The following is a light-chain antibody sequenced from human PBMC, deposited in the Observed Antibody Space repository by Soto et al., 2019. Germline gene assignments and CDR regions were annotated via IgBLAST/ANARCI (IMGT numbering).Light chain of an antibody. CDR3: QQYVSSPQT. J-gene: IGKJ1*01. V-gene: IGKV3-20*01. CDR2: GAS. CDR1: QSVSSSY. Sequence: EIVMTQSPATLSVSPGERASLSCRASQSVSSSYSAWYQQKPGQAPRLLIYGASSRATGIPDRFSGSGSGTDFTLTISRLEPEDFAVYYCQQYVSSPQTFGQGTKVDIK.